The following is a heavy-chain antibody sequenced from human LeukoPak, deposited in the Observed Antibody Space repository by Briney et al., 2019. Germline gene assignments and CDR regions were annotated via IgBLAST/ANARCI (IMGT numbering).Heavy chain of an antibody. V-gene: IGHV3-15*01. Sequence: GGSLRLSCAASGFTFSSYSMNWVRQAPGKGLEWVDRIKSKTDGGTTDYAAPVKGRFTISRDDSKNTLYLQMNSLKTEDTAVYYCTTEPDGYYDFWSGYYGDYWGQGTLVTVSS. J-gene: IGHJ4*02. D-gene: IGHD3-3*01. CDR1: GFTFSSYS. CDR2: IKSKTDGGTT. CDR3: TTEPDGYYDFWSGYYGDY.